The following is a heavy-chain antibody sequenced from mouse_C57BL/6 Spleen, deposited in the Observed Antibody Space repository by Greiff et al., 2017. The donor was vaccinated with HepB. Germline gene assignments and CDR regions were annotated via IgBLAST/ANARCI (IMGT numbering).Heavy chain of an antibody. CDR1: GFTFSSYG. CDR3: ASDDYDPSYYAMDY. V-gene: IGHV5-6*01. J-gene: IGHJ4*01. CDR2: ISSGGSYT. D-gene: IGHD2-4*01. Sequence: EVNVVESGGDLVKPGGSLKLSCAASGFTFSSYGMSWVRQTPDKRLEWVATISSGGSYTYYPDSVKGRFTISRDNAKNTLYLQMSSLKSEDTAMYYCASDDYDPSYYAMDYWGQGTSVTVSS.